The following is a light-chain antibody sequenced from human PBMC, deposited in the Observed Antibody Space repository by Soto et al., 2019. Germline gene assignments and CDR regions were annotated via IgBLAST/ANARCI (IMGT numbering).Light chain of an antibody. V-gene: IGLV2-14*03. CDR1: SMDVGGYNF. CDR3: SSYTSSSTVI. Sequence: QSALTQPASVSGSPGQPITISSPGTSMDVGGYNFFSWYQHHPGKAPKFIIYDVRNRPSGVSNRFSGSRSGNTASLTISGLQAEDEADYYCSSYTSSSTVIFGGGTKLTVL. J-gene: IGLJ2*01. CDR2: DVR.